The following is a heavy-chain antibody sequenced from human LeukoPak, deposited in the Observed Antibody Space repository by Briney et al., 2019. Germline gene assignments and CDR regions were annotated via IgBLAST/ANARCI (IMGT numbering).Heavy chain of an antibody. CDR3: ARSDYCAAFDY. Sequence: AGGSLRLFCAASGFTFSDYYMSWIRQAPGKGLEWVSYISSSGSTIYYADSVKGRFTISRDNAKNSLYLQMNSLRAEDTAVYYCARSDYCAAFDYWGQGTLVTVSS. CDR2: ISSSGSTI. CDR1: GFTFSDYY. V-gene: IGHV3-11*01. D-gene: IGHD1-26*01. J-gene: IGHJ4*02.